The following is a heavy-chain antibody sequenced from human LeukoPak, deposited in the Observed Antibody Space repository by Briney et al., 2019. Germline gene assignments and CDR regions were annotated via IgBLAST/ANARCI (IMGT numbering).Heavy chain of an antibody. J-gene: IGHJ3*02. CDR1: GYTFTDYY. CDR3: ARDRGSYFSDAFDI. V-gene: IGHV1-2*02. D-gene: IGHD1-26*01. CDR2: INPNSGGT. Sequence: RASVKVSCKASGYTFTDYYMHWVRQAPGQGLEGMGWINPNSGGTNYAQKFQGRVTMTRDTSISTAYMEVSRLRSDDTAVYYRARDRGSYFSDAFDIWGQGTMVAVSS.